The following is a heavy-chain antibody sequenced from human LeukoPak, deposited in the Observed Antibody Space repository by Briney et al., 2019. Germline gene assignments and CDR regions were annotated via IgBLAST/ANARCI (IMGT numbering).Heavy chain of an antibody. V-gene: IGHV1-2*02. J-gene: IGHJ4*02. Sequence: ASVKVSCKASGYTFTSYGISWVRQAPGQRFEWMGWSDPKSGATKYEHFQGRVTMTRDTSISTAYMELSRLTSDDTAVYYCARGSFYDNKGYSPELRYWGQGTLVTVSS. CDR3: ARGSFYDNKGYSPELRY. CDR1: GYTFTSYG. CDR2: SDPKSGAT. D-gene: IGHD3-10*01.